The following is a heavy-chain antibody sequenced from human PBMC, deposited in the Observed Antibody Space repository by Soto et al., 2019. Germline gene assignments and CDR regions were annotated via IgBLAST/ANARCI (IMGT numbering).Heavy chain of an antibody. CDR1: GFTFSSYS. CDR3: ARDHISGGDY. V-gene: IGHV3-21*02. D-gene: IGHD6-19*01. J-gene: IGHJ4*02. CDR2: IGSSSSSI. Sequence: EVQLVESGGGLLKPGGSLRLSCAASGFTFSSYSMNWIRQAPGKGLEWVSSIGSSSSSIYYADSVKGRFSISRDNAKNSLYLQMSSLRVEHTAVYYCARDHISGGDYWGQGTLVTVSS.